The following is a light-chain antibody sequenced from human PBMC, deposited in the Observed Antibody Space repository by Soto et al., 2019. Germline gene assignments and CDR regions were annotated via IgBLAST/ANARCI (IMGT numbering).Light chain of an antibody. CDR1: QGIRNF. V-gene: IGKV1-27*01. Sequence: DIQMTQSPTSLSASVGDRVTITCRARQGIRNFVAWYQQNPGKAPKLLLYAASTLQSGVPSRFSGSGSGTDFPLSINRLQPEDVATYSCQKYSSVPVFGPGTKLQIK. CDR3: QKYSSVPV. CDR2: AAS. J-gene: IGKJ3*01.